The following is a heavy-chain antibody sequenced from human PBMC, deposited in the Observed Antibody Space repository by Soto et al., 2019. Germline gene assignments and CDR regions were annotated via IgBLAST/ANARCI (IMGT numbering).Heavy chain of an antibody. V-gene: IGHV3-73*01. D-gene: IGHD2-21*01. CDR3: ASQGVALELDV. Sequence: EAQLVDSGGGLVQPGQSLKLSCAASEFTFSRAAIHWVRQASGKGLEWVALIRNKANSYATSYSASVKGRFTVSRDDSKDMAFLEMNSLKIEDTAVYYCASQGVALELDVWGQGTLVTVSS. J-gene: IGHJ4*02. CDR2: IRNKANSYAT. CDR1: EFTFSRAA.